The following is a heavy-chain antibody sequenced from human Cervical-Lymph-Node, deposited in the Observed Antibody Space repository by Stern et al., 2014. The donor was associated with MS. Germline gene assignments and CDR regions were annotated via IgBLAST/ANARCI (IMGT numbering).Heavy chain of an antibody. D-gene: IGHD3-22*01. CDR3: ARASAGYYYDSSGYYEHDAFDI. Sequence: QLQLQESGPGLVKPSQTLSLTCTVSGGSIRSGGYYWSWIRQHPGKGLEWIGDIYYSGSTCSNPSLKSRVTISVDTSKNQFSLKLSSVTAADTAVYYCARASAGYYYDSSGYYEHDAFDIWGQGTMVTVSS. CDR2: IYYSGST. CDR1: GGSIRSGGYY. J-gene: IGHJ3*02. V-gene: IGHV4-31*03.